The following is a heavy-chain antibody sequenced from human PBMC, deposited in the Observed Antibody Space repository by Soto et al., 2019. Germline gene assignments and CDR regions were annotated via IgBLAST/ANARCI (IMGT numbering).Heavy chain of an antibody. V-gene: IGHV3-23*01. Sequence: GGSMGLSYGAAGFTCSTLAMSWVRQAPGKGLEWVSGISSSGGTTYYADSVKGRFTISRDVSKNTLYLQMNSLRAEDTALYYCARTYGYGFDMWGQGTMVTVSS. CDR3: ARTYGYGFDM. D-gene: IGHD1-1*01. J-gene: IGHJ3*02. CDR2: ISSSGGTT. CDR1: GFTCSTLA.